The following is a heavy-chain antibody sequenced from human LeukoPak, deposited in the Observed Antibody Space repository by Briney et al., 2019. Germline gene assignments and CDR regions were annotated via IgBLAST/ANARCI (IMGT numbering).Heavy chain of an antibody. J-gene: IGHJ6*02. Sequence: GGSLRLSCAASGFTFSSYGMHWVRQAPGKGLEWVAVIWYDGSNKYYADSVKGRFTISRDNSKNTLYLQMNSLRAEDTAVYYCARDRGIAALDYYGMDVWSQGTTVTVSS. CDR3: ARDRGIAALDYYGMDV. V-gene: IGHV3-33*01. CDR2: IWYDGSNK. CDR1: GFTFSSYG. D-gene: IGHD6-6*01.